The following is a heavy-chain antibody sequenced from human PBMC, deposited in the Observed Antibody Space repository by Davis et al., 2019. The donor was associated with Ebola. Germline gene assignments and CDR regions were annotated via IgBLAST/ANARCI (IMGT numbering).Heavy chain of an antibody. J-gene: IGHJ6*04. CDR2: LGLSADT. CDR3: AKGGSGWPSDYSYGLGV. V-gene: IGHV3-23*01. Sequence: PGGSLRLSCAASGFIFSSYVMSWVRQAPGKGLEWVSTLGLSADTYYADSVKGRFTISRDNSKNTLYLQMNSLGVEDTAIYYCAKGGSGWPSDYSYGLGVWGKGTTVTVSS. D-gene: IGHD6-19*01. CDR1: GFIFSSYV.